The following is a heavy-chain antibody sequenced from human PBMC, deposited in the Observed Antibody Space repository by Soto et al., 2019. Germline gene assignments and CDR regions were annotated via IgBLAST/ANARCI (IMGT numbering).Heavy chain of an antibody. CDR1: GFTFSSYS. V-gene: IGHV3-21*01. J-gene: IGHJ5*02. CDR2: ISSSSSYI. D-gene: IGHD6-19*01. Sequence: PGGSLRLSCAASGFTFSSYSMNWVRQAPGKGLEWVSSISSSSSYIYYADSVKGRFTISRDNAKNSLYLQMNSLRAEDTAVYYCARAVAGPNWCDPWGQGTRVTVSS. CDR3: ARAVAGPNWCDP.